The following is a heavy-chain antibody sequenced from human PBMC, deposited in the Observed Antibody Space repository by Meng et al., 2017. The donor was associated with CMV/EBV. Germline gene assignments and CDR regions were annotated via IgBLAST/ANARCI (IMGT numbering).Heavy chain of an antibody. CDR3: ARHLYGDEYFLDY. J-gene: IGHJ4*02. Sequence: GESLKISCRVSGLRFSDHAMHWVRQAPGKGLEWVAVISYDGSTKYFADSVKGRFTISRDNSRNTLLLQMNSLRPQDTAVYYCARHLYGDEYFLDYWGQGTRVTVSS. CDR2: ISYDGSTK. V-gene: IGHV3-30*04. D-gene: IGHD4-17*01. CDR1: GLRFSDHA.